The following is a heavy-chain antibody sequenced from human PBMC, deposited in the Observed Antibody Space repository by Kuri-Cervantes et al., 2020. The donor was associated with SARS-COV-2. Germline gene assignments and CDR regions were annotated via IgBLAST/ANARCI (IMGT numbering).Heavy chain of an antibody. V-gene: IGHV3-23*01. D-gene: IGHD3-22*01. CDR2: IRCNGGSK. CDR3: ARLTRIAGCVAVGLDY. J-gene: IGHJ4*02. Sequence: GESLKISCAASGFTFSSYAMNWVRQAPGKGLEWVAAIRCNGGSKYYADSVKGRFTISRDNSKNTPYLQMNSLRAEDTAVYYCARLTRIAGCVAVGLDYWGQGTLVTVSS. CDR1: GFTFSSYA.